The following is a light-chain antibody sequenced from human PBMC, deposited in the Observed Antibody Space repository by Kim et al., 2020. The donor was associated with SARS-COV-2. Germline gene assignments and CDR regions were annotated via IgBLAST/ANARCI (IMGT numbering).Light chain of an antibody. CDR3: QVWDSSSDWV. V-gene: IGLV3-21*04. Sequence: SYELTQPPSVSVAAGKTARITCGGNNIGSKSVHWYQQKPGQAPVLVIYYDSDRPSGIPERFSDSNSGNTATLTISRVEAGDEADYYCQVWDSSSDWVFGGGTKLTVL. CDR1: NIGSKS. J-gene: IGLJ3*02. CDR2: YDS.